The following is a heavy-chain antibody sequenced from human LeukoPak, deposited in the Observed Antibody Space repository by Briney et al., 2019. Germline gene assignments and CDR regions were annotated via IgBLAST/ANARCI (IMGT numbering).Heavy chain of an antibody. V-gene: IGHV4-30-4*08. J-gene: IGHJ5*02. CDR3: ARDINPNWFDP. D-gene: IGHD2-15*01. CDR1: GGSISSGDYY. CDR2: IYYSGST. Sequence: TLSLTCTVSGGSISSGDYYWSWIRQPPGKGLEWIGYIYYSGSTYYNPSLKSRVTISVDTSKNQFSLKLSSVTAADTAVYYCARDINPNWFDPWGQGTLVTVSS.